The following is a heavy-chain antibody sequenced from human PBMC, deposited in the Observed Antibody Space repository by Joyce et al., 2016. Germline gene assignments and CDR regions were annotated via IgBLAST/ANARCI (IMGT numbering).Heavy chain of an antibody. J-gene: IGHJ4*02. CDR1: GFTFSNYW. CDR3: ARDAAYYYDSSGYFFTY. CDR2: RRQEGSEK. V-gene: IGHV3-7*01. D-gene: IGHD3-22*01. Sequence: EVQLVESGGGLVQPGGSLRLFCAVSGFTFSNYWMSWVRQAPGKGRESGANRRQEGSEKYYVDSGKSRYTISRDNAKNSLYLQMSSLRAEETAVYYCARDAAYYYDSSGYFFTYWGQGTLVTVSS.